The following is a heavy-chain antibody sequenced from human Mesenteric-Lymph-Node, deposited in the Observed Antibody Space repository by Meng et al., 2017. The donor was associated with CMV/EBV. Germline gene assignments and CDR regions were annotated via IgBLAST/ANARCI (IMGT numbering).Heavy chain of an antibody. V-gene: IGHV4-59*01. Sequence: SETLSLTCTVSGGSISNYYWSWIRQPPGKGLEWIGYIYYSGSTNYNPSLKSRVTISVDTSKNQFSLKLSSVTAADTAVYYCARALRYSSSWPLGYYYYGMDVWGQGTTVTVSS. CDR2: IYYSGST. CDR1: GGSISNYY. D-gene: IGHD6-13*01. J-gene: IGHJ6*02. CDR3: ARALRYSSSWPLGYYYYGMDV.